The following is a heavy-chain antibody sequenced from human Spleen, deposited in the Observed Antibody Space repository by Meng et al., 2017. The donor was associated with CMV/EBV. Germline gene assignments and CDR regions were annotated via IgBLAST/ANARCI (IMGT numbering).Heavy chain of an antibody. V-gene: IGHV3-48*04. Sequence: GGSLRLSCAASGFTFSSYSMNWVRQAPGKGLEWLSYISSSGDTRYYADSVKGRFTISRDNANNSLYLQMNSLRAEDTAVYFCARDVQLEAHFDYWGQGTLVTVSS. CDR2: ISSSGDTR. J-gene: IGHJ4*02. D-gene: IGHD1-1*01. CDR1: GFTFSSYS. CDR3: ARDVQLEAHFDY.